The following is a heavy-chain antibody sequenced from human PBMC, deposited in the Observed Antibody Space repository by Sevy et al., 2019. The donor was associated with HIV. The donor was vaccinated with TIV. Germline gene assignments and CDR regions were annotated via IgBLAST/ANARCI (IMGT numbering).Heavy chain of an antibody. D-gene: IGHD1-20*01. Sequence: ASVKVSCKASGFTFTSSAVQWVRQARGQRLEWIGWIVVGSGNTNYAQKFQERVTITRDMSTSTAYMELSSLRSEDTAVYYCAAGGITGTAGDYSYYYGMDVWGQGTTVTVSS. CDR2: IVVGSGNT. J-gene: IGHJ6*02. CDR1: GFTFTSSA. V-gene: IGHV1-58*01. CDR3: AAGGITGTAGDYSYYYGMDV.